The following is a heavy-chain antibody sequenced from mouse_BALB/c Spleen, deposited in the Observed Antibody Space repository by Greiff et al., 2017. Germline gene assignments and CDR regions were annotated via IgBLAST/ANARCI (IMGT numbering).Heavy chain of an antibody. CDR2: IYPGSGNT. J-gene: IGHJ4*01. V-gene: IGHV1-77*01. D-gene: IGHD2-14*01. CDR1: GYTFTDYY. CDR3: ARIEVRPYAMDH. Sequence: QVQLKESGAELARPGASVKLSCKASGYTFTDYYINWVKQRTGQGLEWIGEIYPGSGNTYYNEKFKGKATLTADKSSSTAYMQLSSLTSEDSAVYFCARIEVRPYAMDHWGQGTSVTVSS.